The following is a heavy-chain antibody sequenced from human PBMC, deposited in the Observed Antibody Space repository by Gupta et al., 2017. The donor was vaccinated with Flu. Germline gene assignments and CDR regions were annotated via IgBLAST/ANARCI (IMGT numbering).Heavy chain of an antibody. CDR1: GFAFSGSA. J-gene: IGHJ1*01. V-gene: IGHV3-73*02. CDR2: IRTKTNSYAT. CDR3: TSNVAVAGGVGDY. Sequence: EVQLVESGGGLVQPGGSLKLSCAASGFAFSGSALYWVRQASGKGLEWVARIRTKTNSYATVYGASVKGRFTISRDDSKNMSYLQMNSLKTEDTAVYFCTSNVAVAGGVGDYWGQGTLVTVSS. D-gene: IGHD6-19*01.